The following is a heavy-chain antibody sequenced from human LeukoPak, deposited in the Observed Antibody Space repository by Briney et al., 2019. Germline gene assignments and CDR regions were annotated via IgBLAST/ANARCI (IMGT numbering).Heavy chain of an antibody. CDR1: SFTFSIYC. CDR3: ARAIADSINP. V-gene: IGHV3-74*01. D-gene: IGHD6-13*01. J-gene: IGHJ5*02. Sequence: GGPLTLSCAASSFTFSIYCMHWVRGSPGKGVVWVSRINSDGSSTSYADSVKGRFTISRDNAKNTLYLQMNSLRDEDTAVYYCARAIADSINPWGQGTLVTVSS. CDR2: INSDGSST.